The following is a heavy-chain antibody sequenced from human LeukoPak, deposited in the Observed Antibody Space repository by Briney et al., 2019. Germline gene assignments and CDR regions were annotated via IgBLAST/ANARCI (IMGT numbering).Heavy chain of an antibody. CDR1: GFTFSNYA. CDR3: ASVMITFGGVIYYYYYGMDV. CDR2: ISGSGGST. D-gene: IGHD3-16*02. Sequence: GGSLRLSFAASGFTFSNYAMIWVRQAPGKGLEWVSAISGSGGSTYYADSVKGRFTISRDNSKNTLYLQMNSLRAEDTAVYYCASVMITFGGVIYYYYYGMDVWGQGTTVTVSS. J-gene: IGHJ6*02. V-gene: IGHV3-23*01.